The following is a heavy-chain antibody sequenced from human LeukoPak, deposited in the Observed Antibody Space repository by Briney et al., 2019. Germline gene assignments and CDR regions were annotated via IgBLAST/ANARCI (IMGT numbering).Heavy chain of an antibody. Sequence: SGGSLRLSCAASGFTVSSNYMSWVRQAPGKGLEWVSVIYRGGSTHYAGSVEGRFTISRDTSKNTLYLQMNSLRAEDTAVYYCAKDRPLNWGYYFDYWGQGTLVTVSS. CDR1: GFTVSSNY. J-gene: IGHJ4*02. CDR3: AKDRPLNWGYYFDY. V-gene: IGHV3-53*01. D-gene: IGHD7-27*01. CDR2: IYRGGST.